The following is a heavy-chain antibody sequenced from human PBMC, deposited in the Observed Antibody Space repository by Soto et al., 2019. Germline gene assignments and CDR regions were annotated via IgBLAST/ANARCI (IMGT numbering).Heavy chain of an antibody. Sequence: GGSLRLSCAASGFTFSSYSMNWVRQAPGKGLEWVSSISSSSSYIYYADSVKGRFTISRDNAKNSLYLQMNSLRAEDTAVYYCARGHYDFWSGYLSDYWGQGTLVTVSS. CDR3: ARGHYDFWSGYLSDY. D-gene: IGHD3-3*01. CDR2: ISSSSSYI. V-gene: IGHV3-21*01. J-gene: IGHJ4*02. CDR1: GFTFSSYS.